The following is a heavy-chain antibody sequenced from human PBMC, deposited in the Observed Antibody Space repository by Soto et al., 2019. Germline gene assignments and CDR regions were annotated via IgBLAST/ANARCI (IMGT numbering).Heavy chain of an antibody. CDR2: ISGSGGST. D-gene: IGHD3-3*01. V-gene: IGHV3-23*01. CDR1: GFTFSSYA. Sequence: PGGSLRLSCAASGFTFSSYAMSWVRQAPGKGLEWVSAISGSGGSTYYADSVKGRFTIPRDNSKNTLYLQMNSLRAEDTAVYYCAKHYLYDFWSGYQSWGQGTLVTVSS. J-gene: IGHJ5*02. CDR3: AKHYLYDFWSGYQS.